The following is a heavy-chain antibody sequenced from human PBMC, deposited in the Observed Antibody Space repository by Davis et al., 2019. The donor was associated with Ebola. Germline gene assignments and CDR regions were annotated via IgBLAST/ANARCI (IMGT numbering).Heavy chain of an antibody. CDR1: GGTFSSYA. J-gene: IGHJ6*02. V-gene: IGHV1-69*13. CDR2: IIPIFGTA. D-gene: IGHD6-6*01. Sequence: SVKVSCKASGGTFSSYAISWVRQAPGQGLEWMGGIIPIFGTANYAQKFQGRVTITADESTSTAYMELSSLRSEDTAVYYCASGEPVAARPPYYYYSMDVWGQGTTVTVSS. CDR3: ASGEPVAARPPYYYYSMDV.